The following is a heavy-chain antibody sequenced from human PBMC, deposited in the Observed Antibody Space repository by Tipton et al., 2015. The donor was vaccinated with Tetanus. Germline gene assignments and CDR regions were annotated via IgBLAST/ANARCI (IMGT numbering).Heavy chain of an antibody. D-gene: IGHD3/OR15-3a*01. CDR3: AREGLVFGPAKLSYFDL. J-gene: IGHJ4*02. CDR2: ISEDGSIQ. CDR1: GFTFDDYA. Sequence: SLRLSCAASGFTFDDYAMHWVRQAPGKGLEWVASISEDGSIQDYGDSVRGRFSISRDNSHNTLSLQMNSLRREDTAVYFCAREGLVFGPAKLSYFDLWGQGTLVVVSS. V-gene: IGHV3-30-3*01.